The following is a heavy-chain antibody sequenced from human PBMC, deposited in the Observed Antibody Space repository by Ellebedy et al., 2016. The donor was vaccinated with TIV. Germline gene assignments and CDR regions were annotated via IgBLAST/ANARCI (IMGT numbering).Heavy chain of an antibody. CDR2: IKQDGSEK. CDR3: GRGQTTFEY. D-gene: IGHD4-11*01. V-gene: IGHV3-7*01. CDR1: GFTLNTYA. Sequence: GESLKISCAASGFTLNTYAMSWVRQAPGKGLEWVATIKQDGSEKNYVDSVKGRLTISRDNARSSLYLQMNSLSAEDTAVYYCGRGQTTFEYWGQGTLVTVSS. J-gene: IGHJ4*02.